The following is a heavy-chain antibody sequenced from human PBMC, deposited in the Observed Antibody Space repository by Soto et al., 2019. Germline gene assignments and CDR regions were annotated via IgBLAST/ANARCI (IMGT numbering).Heavy chain of an antibody. V-gene: IGHV3-21*01. CDR3: AREWVLERGYSYGLNPPDAFDI. D-gene: IGHD5-18*01. Sequence: PVGSLRLSCAASGFTLSSYRMNWVRQAPGKGLEWVSSVSSNGSNKYYADSVKGRFTISRDNSKNTLYLQMNSLRAEDTAVYYCAREWVLERGYSYGLNPPDAFDIWGQGTMVTVSS. CDR1: GFTLSSYR. J-gene: IGHJ3*02. CDR2: VSSNGSNK.